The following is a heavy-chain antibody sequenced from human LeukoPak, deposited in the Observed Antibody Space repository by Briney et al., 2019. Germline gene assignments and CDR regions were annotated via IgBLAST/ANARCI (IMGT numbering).Heavy chain of an antibody. D-gene: IGHD3-10*01. CDR3: ARDSRDTRGPLDY. J-gene: IGHJ4*02. CDR2: IWYDGSNK. CDR1: GFTFSSYG. Sequence: PGGSLRLSCAASGFTFSSYGMHWVRQAPGKGLEWVAVIWYDGSNKYYADSVKGRFTISRDNSKNTLYLQMNSLRAEDTAVYYCARDSRDTRGPLDYWGQGTLVTVSS. V-gene: IGHV3-33*01.